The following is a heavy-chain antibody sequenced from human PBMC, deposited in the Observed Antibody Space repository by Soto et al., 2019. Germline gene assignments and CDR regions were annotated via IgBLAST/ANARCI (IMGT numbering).Heavy chain of an antibody. V-gene: IGHV3-23*01. J-gene: IGHJ4*02. Sequence: EVQLLESGGGLVQPGGSLRLSCAASGFTFSNYAVTWVRQAPGKGLEWVSTISGSGGSTYYADSVKGRFTIPRDNSKNTLCLQMNSLRAEDTAVYYCAKDQGSSWYEIVYWGQGTLVTVSS. CDR2: ISGSGGST. D-gene: IGHD6-13*01. CDR3: AKDQGSSWYEIVY. CDR1: GFTFSNYA.